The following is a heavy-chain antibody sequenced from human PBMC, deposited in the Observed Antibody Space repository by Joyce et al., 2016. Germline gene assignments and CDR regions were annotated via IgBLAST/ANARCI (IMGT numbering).Heavy chain of an antibody. J-gene: IGHJ6*02. CDR2: IYYSGST. CDR3: ARGLGTPYGMDV. V-gene: IGHV4-59*11. D-gene: IGHD7-27*01. Sequence: QVQLQESGPGLVKPSETLSLTCTVSGGSISIHYWSWIRQPPGKRLEWMGYIYYSGSTNYNPSLKSRVTISVETSKNPFSLKLRSVSAADTAVYYCARGLGTPYGMDVWGQGPRSPSP. CDR1: GGSISIHY.